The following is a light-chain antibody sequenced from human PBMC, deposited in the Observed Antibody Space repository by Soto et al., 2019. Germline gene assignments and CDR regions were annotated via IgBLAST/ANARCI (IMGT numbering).Light chain of an antibody. Sequence: ERVLTQYTATLSLSPGERATLSCRASQSVSSYLAWYQQKPGQAPRLLIYDASNRATGIPARFSGSGSGTDFTLTISSLEPEDFAVYYCHQRSNWLISFGQGTRLEIK. V-gene: IGKV3-11*01. J-gene: IGKJ5*01. CDR2: DAS. CDR1: QSVSSY. CDR3: HQRSNWLIS.